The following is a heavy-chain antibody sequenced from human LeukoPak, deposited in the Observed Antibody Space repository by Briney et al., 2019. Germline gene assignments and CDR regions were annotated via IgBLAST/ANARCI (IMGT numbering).Heavy chain of an antibody. CDR3: ARSGRNYYDSSGYDGFDI. Sequence: EASVKVSCKASGYTFTGYYIHWVRQAPGQGLEWMGWINPNSGGTNYAQKFQGRVTMTRDTSISTAYMELSRLRSDDTAVYYCARSGRNYYDSSGYDGFDIWGQGTMVTVSS. V-gene: IGHV1-2*02. CDR2: INPNSGGT. J-gene: IGHJ3*02. CDR1: GYTFTGYY. D-gene: IGHD3-22*01.